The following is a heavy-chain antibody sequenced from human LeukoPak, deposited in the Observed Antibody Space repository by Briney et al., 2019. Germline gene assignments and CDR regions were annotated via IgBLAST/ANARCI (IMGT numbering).Heavy chain of an antibody. CDR3: AKHSSGYYPVDY. V-gene: IGHV3-23*01. CDR1: GFTFSSYA. J-gene: IGHJ4*02. D-gene: IGHD3-22*01. CDR2: ISGSGGST. Sequence: GGSLRLSCAASGFTFSSYAMGWVRQAPGKGREGGSAISGSGGSTYYADSVKGRFTISRDNSKNTLYLQMNSLRAEDTAVYYCAKHSSGYYPVDYWGQGTLVAVSS.